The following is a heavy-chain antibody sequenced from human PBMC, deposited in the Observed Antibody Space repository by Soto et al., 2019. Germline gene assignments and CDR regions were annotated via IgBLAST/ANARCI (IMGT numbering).Heavy chain of an antibody. CDR3: ARGYYYDSSGYPLYFDS. CDR2: ISAYNGNT. D-gene: IGHD3-22*01. J-gene: IGHJ4*02. V-gene: IGHV1-18*01. CDR1: GYTFSNYG. Sequence: ASVKVSCKTSGYTFSNYGINWVRQAPGQGLEWMGWISAYNGNTNFAQKLQGRVSLTTDTSTTTAYMELRGLRSEDTAVYYCARGYYYDSSGYPLYFDSWGQGTLVTVSS.